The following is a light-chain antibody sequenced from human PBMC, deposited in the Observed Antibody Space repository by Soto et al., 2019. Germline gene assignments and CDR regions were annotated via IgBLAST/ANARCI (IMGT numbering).Light chain of an antibody. J-gene: IGKJ5*01. CDR1: QYVSSS. CDR2: DAS. Sequence: EVVMTQSPATLSVSPGERATLSCRASQYVSSSLAWYQKKPGQAPRLLISDASTRATGIPARFSGSGSGTEFTLTISNLQYEDFAVYYCQQYNNWPIAFGQGTRLEIK. V-gene: IGKV3-15*01. CDR3: QQYNNWPIA.